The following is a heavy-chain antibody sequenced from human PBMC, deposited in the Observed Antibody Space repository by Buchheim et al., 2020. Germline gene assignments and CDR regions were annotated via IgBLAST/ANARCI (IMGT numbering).Heavy chain of an antibody. CDR2: IYYSGST. CDR1: GGSISSSSYY. V-gene: IGHV4-39*07. D-gene: IGHD3-22*01. Sequence: QLQLQESGPGLVKPSETLSLTCTVSGGSISSSSYYWGWIRQPTGKGLEWIGSIYYSGSTYYNPSLKSRVTISIDKAKNPFSLKLSSVTAADTAVYYCARETQGYYYDSSGYYADYWGQGTL. J-gene: IGHJ4*02. CDR3: ARETQGYYYDSSGYYADY.